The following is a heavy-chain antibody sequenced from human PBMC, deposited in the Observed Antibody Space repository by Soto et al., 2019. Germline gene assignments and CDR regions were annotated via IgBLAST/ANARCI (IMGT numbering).Heavy chain of an antibody. D-gene: IGHD2-2*01. Sequence: ASVKVSCKASGYTFTSYYMHWVRQAPGQGLEWMGIINPSGGSTSYAQKFQGRVTMTRDTSTSTVYMGLSSLRSEDTAVYYCASPDSGSSTNLYGMDVWGQGTTVTVSS. J-gene: IGHJ6*02. CDR1: GYTFTSYY. CDR3: ASPDSGSSTNLYGMDV. CDR2: INPSGGST. V-gene: IGHV1-46*01.